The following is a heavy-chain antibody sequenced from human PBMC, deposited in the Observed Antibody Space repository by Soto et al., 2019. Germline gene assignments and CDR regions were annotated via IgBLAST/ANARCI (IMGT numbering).Heavy chain of an antibody. Sequence: QVQLVQSGAEVKKPGSSVKVSCKASGGTFSSYAISWVRQAPGQGLEWMGGIIPIFGTANYAQKFQGRVTITADDSTSTAYMEVSSLTSADTAVYYCARMGGDRTAYYYYYSMDVWGQGTTVTVSS. CDR2: IIPIFGTA. J-gene: IGHJ6*02. D-gene: IGHD2-21*02. CDR1: GGTFSSYA. CDR3: ARMGGDRTAYYYYYSMDV. V-gene: IGHV1-69*12.